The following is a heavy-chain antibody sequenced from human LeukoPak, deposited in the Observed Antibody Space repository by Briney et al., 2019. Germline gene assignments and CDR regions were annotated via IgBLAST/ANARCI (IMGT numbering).Heavy chain of an antibody. J-gene: IGHJ5*02. D-gene: IGHD2/OR15-2a*01. CDR1: GFTFSSYI. CDR3: VKDDPYDDDRTTYVA. CDR2: TSSSRGST. Sequence: PGGSLRLSCSASGFTFSSYIMRWIRQAPGKGLEYVSSTSSSRGSTYYADSVKGRFTISRDNSKNTLYLQMSSLRGEDTAVYYCVKDDPYDDDRTTYVAWGQGKLVTVSS. V-gene: IGHV3-64D*06.